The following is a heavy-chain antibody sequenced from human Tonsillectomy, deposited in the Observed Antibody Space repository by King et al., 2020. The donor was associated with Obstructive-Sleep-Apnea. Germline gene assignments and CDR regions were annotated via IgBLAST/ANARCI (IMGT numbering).Heavy chain of an antibody. D-gene: IGHD4-11*01. CDR3: ARDVTFDY. Sequence: QLVQSGGGLVQPGGSLRLSCAASGFTFSSYDMHWVRQVTGKGLEWVSAIGTAGDTYYPDSVKGRFTGSRENAKNSLYLQMNSLRAGDTAVYYCARDVTFDYWGQGTLVTVSS. V-gene: IGHV3-13*01. J-gene: IGHJ4*02. CDR2: IGTAGDT. CDR1: GFTFSSYD.